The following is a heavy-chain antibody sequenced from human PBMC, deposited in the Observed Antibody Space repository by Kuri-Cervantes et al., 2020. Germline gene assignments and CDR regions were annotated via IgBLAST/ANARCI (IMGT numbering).Heavy chain of an antibody. Sequence: SVKVSCKASGGNFSSYTISWVRQAPGQGLEWMGGIIPILGIANYAQKFQGRVTITADKSTGTAYMELSSLRSEDTAVYYCATESAPFHSDAFDIWGQGTMVTVSS. J-gene: IGHJ3*02. V-gene: IGHV1-69*10. CDR1: GGNFSSYT. CDR3: ATESAPFHSDAFDI. CDR2: IIPILGIA.